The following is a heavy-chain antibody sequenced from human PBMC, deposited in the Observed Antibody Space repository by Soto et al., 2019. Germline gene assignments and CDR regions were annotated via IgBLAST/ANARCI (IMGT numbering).Heavy chain of an antibody. CDR1: GFTFSSYW. J-gene: IGHJ3*02. CDR3: AKTRRGGYVFDAFDI. V-gene: IGHV3-7*05. D-gene: IGHD3-10*01. Sequence: PGGSLRLSCAASGFTFSSYWMTWVRQAPGKGLEWVANIKQDGSEKYYVDSVKGRFTISRDNSKNTLYLQMNSLRAEDTAVYYCAKTRRGGYVFDAFDIWGQGTMVTVSS. CDR2: IKQDGSEK.